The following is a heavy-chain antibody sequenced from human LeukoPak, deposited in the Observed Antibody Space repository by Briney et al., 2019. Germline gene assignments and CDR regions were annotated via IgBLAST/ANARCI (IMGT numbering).Heavy chain of an antibody. J-gene: IGHJ4*02. CDR2: IGSSGSPI. CDR3: ARGPAGDPFDH. CDR1: GFTFRNYD. Sequence: GGSLRLSCATSGFTFRNYDMNWGRQAPGKGLEWVSFIGSSGSPIYYADSVKGRFTISRDNAKNSLYLQMSSLRVEDTAVYYCARGPAGDPFDHWGQGTLVTVSS. V-gene: IGHV3-48*03. D-gene: IGHD3-16*01.